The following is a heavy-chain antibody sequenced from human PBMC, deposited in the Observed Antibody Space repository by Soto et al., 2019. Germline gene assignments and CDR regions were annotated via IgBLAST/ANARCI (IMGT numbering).Heavy chain of an antibody. J-gene: IGHJ4*02. V-gene: IGHV3-33*01. Sequence: VAVIWYDGSNKYYADSVKGRFTISRDNSKNTLYLQMNSLRAEDTAVYYCARDPSYDSHFDYWGQGTLVTVSS. CDR3: ARDPSYDSHFDY. CDR2: IWYDGSNK. D-gene: IGHD3-3*01.